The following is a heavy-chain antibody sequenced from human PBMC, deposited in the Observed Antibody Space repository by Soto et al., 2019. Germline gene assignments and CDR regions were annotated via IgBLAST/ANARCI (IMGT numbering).Heavy chain of an antibody. CDR2: ISSSSSNI. J-gene: IGHJ4*02. CDR3: AREQLQVVIPDY. Sequence: GGSLRLSCAASGFTFSSYSMNWVRQAPGKGLEWVSYISSSSSNIYYADSVKGRFTISRDNTKNSLYLQMNSLRAEDTAVYYCAREQLQVVIPDYWGQGTLVTVSS. CDR1: GFTFSSYS. D-gene: IGHD6-13*01. V-gene: IGHV3-48*04.